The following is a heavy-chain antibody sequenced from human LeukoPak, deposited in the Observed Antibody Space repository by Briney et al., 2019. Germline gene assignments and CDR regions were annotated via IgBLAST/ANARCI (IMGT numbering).Heavy chain of an antibody. CDR2: TSAYNGNT. CDR3: ARELLDYYDSSGYPPDY. J-gene: IGHJ4*02. V-gene: IGHV1-18*01. Sequence: GASVKVSCKASGYTFTSYGISWVRQAPGQGLEWMGWTSAYNGNTNYAQKLQGRVTMTTDTSTSTAYMELRSLRSDDTAVYYCARELLDYYDSSGYPPDYWGQGTLVTVSS. CDR1: GYTFTSYG. D-gene: IGHD3-22*01.